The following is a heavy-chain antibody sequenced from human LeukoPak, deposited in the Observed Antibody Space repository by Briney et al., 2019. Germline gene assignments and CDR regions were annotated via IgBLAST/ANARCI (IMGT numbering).Heavy chain of an antibody. CDR2: ISGSGGST. CDR1: GFTFSSYA. Sequence: GGSLRLSCAASGFTFSSYAMSWVRQAPGKGLEWVSAISGSGGSTYYADSVKGRFTISRDNSKNTLYLQMNSLRAEDTAVYYCAKALRPYDSSGYYFDYWGQGTLVTVSS. D-gene: IGHD3-22*01. V-gene: IGHV3-23*01. J-gene: IGHJ4*02. CDR3: AKALRPYDSSGYYFDY.